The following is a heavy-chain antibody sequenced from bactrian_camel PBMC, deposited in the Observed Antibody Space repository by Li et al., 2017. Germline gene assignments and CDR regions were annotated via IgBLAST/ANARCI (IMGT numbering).Heavy chain of an antibody. J-gene: IGHJ4*01. CDR2: IYTGGGST. V-gene: IGHV3S54*01. CDR1: GYIYRRKC. Sequence: QVQLVESGGGSVQAGGSLRLSCAASGYIYRRKCMAWFRQAPGKEREAVATIYTGGGSTYYADSVKGRFTISQDNAKNSVYLQMNSLKPEDTAMYYCAADFFWSCGLGASEEYKYWGQGTQVTVS. D-gene: IGHD5*01. CDR3: AADFFWSCGLGASEEYKY.